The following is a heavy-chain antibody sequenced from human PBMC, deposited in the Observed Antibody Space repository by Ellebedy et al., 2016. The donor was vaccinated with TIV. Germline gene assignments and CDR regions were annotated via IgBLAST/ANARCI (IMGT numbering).Heavy chain of an antibody. CDR1: GGSISSYY. Sequence: MPSETLSLTCTVSGGSISSYYWSWIRHPPGKGLEWIGYISYSGSTNYNPSLKSRVTISVDTSKNQFSLKLSSVTAAYTAVYYCARGWSTPDSWGQGTLVTVSS. CDR3: ARGWSTPDS. V-gene: IGHV4-59*13. D-gene: IGHD2-15*01. J-gene: IGHJ4*02. CDR2: ISYSGST.